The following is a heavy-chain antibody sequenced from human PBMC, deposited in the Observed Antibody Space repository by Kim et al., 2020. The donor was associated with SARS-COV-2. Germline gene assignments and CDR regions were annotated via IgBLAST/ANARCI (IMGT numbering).Heavy chain of an antibody. CDR2: GST. J-gene: IGHJ4*02. Sequence: GSTYYNPSLKSRVTVSVDTSKNQFSLKLSSVTAADTAVYYCARGKYYFDYWGQGNLVTVSS. V-gene: IGHV4-39*01. CDR3: ARGKYYFDY. D-gene: IGHD3-10*01.